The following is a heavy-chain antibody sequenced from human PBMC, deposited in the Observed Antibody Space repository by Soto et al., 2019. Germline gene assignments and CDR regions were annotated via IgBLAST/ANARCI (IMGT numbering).Heavy chain of an antibody. Sequence: GTLRLACAASVFTFRSFTMNWVRQAPGTGLEWVSTISSNSAYINYTDALRGRSTISRDNAKNSLHLQMNSLRAEDTAVYYCTRDASRDSSARGWFDPWGPGTLVTSPQ. D-gene: IGHD6-13*01. CDR1: VFTFRSFT. CDR3: TRDASRDSSARGWFDP. J-gene: IGHJ5*02. CDR2: ISSNSAYI. V-gene: IGHV3-21*01.